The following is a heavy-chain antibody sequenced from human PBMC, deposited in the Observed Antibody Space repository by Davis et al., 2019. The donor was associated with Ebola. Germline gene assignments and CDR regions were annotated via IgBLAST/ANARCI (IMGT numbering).Heavy chain of an antibody. CDR3: AKDRKANGYSFRYYFDY. CDR1: GFTFSNAR. J-gene: IGHJ4*02. D-gene: IGHD5-18*01. V-gene: IGHV3-15*07. Sequence: PGGSLRLSCAASGFTFSNARRNWFRQAPGKGLEGVGRIKSKTDGGTTDYAAPVKGRFTISRDDSKNTLYLQMNSLRAEDTAVYYCAKDRKANGYSFRYYFDYWGQGTLVTVSS. CDR2: IKSKTDGGTT.